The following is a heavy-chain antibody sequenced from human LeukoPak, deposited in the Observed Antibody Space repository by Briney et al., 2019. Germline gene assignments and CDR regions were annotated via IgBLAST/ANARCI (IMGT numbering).Heavy chain of an antibody. J-gene: IGHJ4*02. D-gene: IGHD6-13*01. V-gene: IGHV1-2*02. CDR1: VYTFTVYY. CDR3: ARAAAGTGGYFDY. CDR2: INPNSGGT. Sequence: GASVNVSFKSSVYTFTVYYMHWVRQAPGQGREWMGWINPNSGGTNYAQKFQGRVTMTRDTSISTAYMELSRLRSDDTAVYYCARAAAGTGGYFDYWGQGTLVTVSS.